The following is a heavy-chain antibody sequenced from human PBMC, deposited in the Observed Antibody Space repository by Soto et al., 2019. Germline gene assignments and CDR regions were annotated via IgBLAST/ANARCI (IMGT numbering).Heavy chain of an antibody. CDR3: AKDVVSTPTYYVDQ. V-gene: IGHV3-23*01. D-gene: IGHD2-21*01. J-gene: IGHJ4*02. Sequence: GGSLRLSCADSGFTFSSYAMSWVRQAPWKGLEWVSAISGSGGSTYYADSVKGRFTISRDNSKNTLYLQMNSLRAEDTAVYYCAKDVVSTPTYYVDQWGQGTLVTVSS. CDR2: ISGSGGST. CDR1: GFTFSSYA.